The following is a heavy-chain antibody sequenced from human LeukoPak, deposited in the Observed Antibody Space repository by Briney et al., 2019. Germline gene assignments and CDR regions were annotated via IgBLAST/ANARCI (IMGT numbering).Heavy chain of an antibody. CDR2: IDPSDSYT. J-gene: IGHJ3*02. D-gene: IGHD2-2*01. CDR1: GYSFTTYW. V-gene: IGHV5-10-1*01. CDR3: ARRQLLDAFDI. Sequence: GESLKISCKASGYSFTTYWISWVRQMPGKGLEWMGRIDPSDSYTNYSPSFQGHVTISADKSISTAYLQWSSLKASDTAIYYCARRQLLDAFDISGQGTMVTVSS.